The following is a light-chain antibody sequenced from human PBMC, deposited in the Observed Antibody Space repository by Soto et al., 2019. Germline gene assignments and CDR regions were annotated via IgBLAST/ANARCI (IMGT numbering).Light chain of an antibody. CDR2: GAS. CDR3: QHYVSPPIP. Sequence: EMVVTLARGTLSLSTGERATLSCRASQSVSSSYLAWYQQKPGQAPRLLIYGASSRATGISDRFSGSGSGTDFTLTISRLEPEDFAVYCCQHYVSPPIPFGQGTRLE. CDR1: QSVSSSY. V-gene: IGKV3-20*01. J-gene: IGKJ5*01.